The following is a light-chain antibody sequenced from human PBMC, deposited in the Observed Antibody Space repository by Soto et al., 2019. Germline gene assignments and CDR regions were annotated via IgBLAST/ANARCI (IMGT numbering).Light chain of an antibody. V-gene: IGKV1-5*03. J-gene: IGKJ3*01. CDR1: QSINSW. CDR2: RAY. CDR3: QHYDSYSGT. Sequence: DIQMTQSPSTLSASVGDRVTITCRASQSINSWLAWYQQKPGKAPRLLIYRAYSLEVGVPSRFSGSGPGAEFTLPISSLQPDDFATYYCQHYDSYSGTFGPGTKVDIK.